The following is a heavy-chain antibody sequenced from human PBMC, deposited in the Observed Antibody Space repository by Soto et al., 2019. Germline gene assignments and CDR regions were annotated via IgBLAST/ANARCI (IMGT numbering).Heavy chain of an antibody. V-gene: IGHV3-33*01. CDR3: TRDPYGGSRYYFDS. Sequence: QVQLVESGGGVVQPGRSLRLSCAASGFTFTNYGMHWVRQAPGKGLEWVAVIWYDGSNRFYADSVKGRLTISKDNSQNMLYLQMHSLRPEDTAVYYCTRDPYGGSRYYFDSWGQGTLVTVSS. J-gene: IGHJ4*02. CDR1: GFTFTNYG. D-gene: IGHD1-26*01. CDR2: IWYDGSNR.